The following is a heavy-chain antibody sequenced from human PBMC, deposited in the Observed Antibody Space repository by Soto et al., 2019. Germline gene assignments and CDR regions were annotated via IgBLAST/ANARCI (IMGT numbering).Heavy chain of an antibody. CDR2: IYYSGST. CDR1: GDSISSSSYY. CDR3: ARRGDYGDYGRFDP. J-gene: IGHJ5*02. D-gene: IGHD4-17*01. V-gene: IGHV4-39*01. Sequence: TLSLTCTVSGDSISSSSYYWGWIRQPPGKGLEWIGSIYYSGSTFYNPSLKGRVTISVDTSKNQFSLKLSSVTAADTAVYYCARRGDYGDYGRFDPCGQGTLVTVSS.